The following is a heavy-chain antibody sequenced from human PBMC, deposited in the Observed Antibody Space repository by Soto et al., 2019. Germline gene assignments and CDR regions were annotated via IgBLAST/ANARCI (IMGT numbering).Heavy chain of an antibody. Sequence: QVQLVESGGGVVQPGRSLRLSCAASGFTFNIDGMHWVRQAPGKGLEWESVIAYDGSNRYYADSVKGRFTISRDNSKNTLYLQMNSLRPEDTAVYYCAKDGGTGKYYDYWGQGTLVTVSS. CDR1: GFTFNIDG. J-gene: IGHJ4*02. D-gene: IGHD2-8*02. CDR3: AKDGGTGKYYDY. CDR2: IAYDGSNR. V-gene: IGHV3-30*18.